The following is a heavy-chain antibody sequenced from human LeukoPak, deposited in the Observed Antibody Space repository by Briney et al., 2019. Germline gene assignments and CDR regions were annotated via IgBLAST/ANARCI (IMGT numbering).Heavy chain of an antibody. CDR2: IKQDGSEK. D-gene: IGHD3-22*01. V-gene: IGHV3-7*04. Sequence: GGSLRLSCAASGFTFSVYGMSWVRQAPGKGLEWVANIKQDGSEKYYVDSVKGRFTISRDNAKNSLYLQMNSLRAEDTAVYYCARKYSYDSSAYYYLSWGQGTLVTVSS. CDR1: GFTFSVYG. J-gene: IGHJ4*02. CDR3: ARKYSYDSSAYYYLS.